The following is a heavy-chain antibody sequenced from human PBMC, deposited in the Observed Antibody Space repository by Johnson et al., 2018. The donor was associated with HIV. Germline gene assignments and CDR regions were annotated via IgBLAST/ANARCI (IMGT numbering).Heavy chain of an antibody. J-gene: IGHJ3*01. D-gene: IGHD2-8*02. CDR1: GFTFDDYG. V-gene: IGHV3-20*04. Sequence: EVQVVESGGGVVRPGGSLGLSCAASGFTFDDYGMTWVRQVPGKGLEWVSGINWNGGSTGYADSVKGRFTFSSDNSKNTLDLEMNSRRPEDTAVYYCAKLHCAGGVCDYDILYDAFDVGGQGTMVTVSS. CDR3: AKLHCAGGVCDYDILYDAFDV. CDR2: INWNGGST.